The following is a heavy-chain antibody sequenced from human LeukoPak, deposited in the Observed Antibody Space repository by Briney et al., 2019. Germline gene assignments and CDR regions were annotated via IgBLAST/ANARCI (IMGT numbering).Heavy chain of an antibody. CDR3: ARSRYYDFWSGYYDDAKPDDY. Sequence: GGSLRLSCAASGFTFSSYWMSWVRQAPGKGLEWVANIKQDGSEKYYVDSVKGRLTISRDNAKNSLYLQMNSLRAEDTAVYYCARSRYYDFWSGYYDDAKPDDYWGQGTLVTVSS. D-gene: IGHD3-3*01. J-gene: IGHJ4*02. V-gene: IGHV3-7*01. CDR1: GFTFSSYW. CDR2: IKQDGSEK.